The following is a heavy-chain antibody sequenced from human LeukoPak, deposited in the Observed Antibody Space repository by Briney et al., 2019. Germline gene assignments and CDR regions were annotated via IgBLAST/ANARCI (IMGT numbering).Heavy chain of an antibody. V-gene: IGHV1-18*01. CDR3: ARDRADFWSGYYKGELDY. CDR2: ISAYNGNT. Sequence: ASVKVSCKASGYTFTSYGISWVRQAPGQGLEWMGWISAYNGNTNYAQKLQGRVTMTTDTSTSTAYMELRSLRSDDTAVYYCARDRADFWSGYYKGELDYWGQGTLVTVSS. D-gene: IGHD3-3*01. J-gene: IGHJ4*02. CDR1: GYTFTSYG.